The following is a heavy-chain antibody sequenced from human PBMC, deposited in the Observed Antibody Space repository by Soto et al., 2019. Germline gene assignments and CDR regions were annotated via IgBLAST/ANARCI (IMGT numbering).Heavy chain of an antibody. CDR1: GGTFSSYA. CDR2: IIPIFGTA. CDR3: ARARFEDLRLGAFDT. D-gene: IGHD3-9*01. Sequence: SVKVSCKASGGTFSSYAISWVRQAPGQGLEWMGGIIPIFGTANYAQKFQGRVTITADESTSTAYMELSSLRSEDTAVYYCARARFEDLRLGAFDTWGQGTMVTVSS. J-gene: IGHJ3*02. V-gene: IGHV1-69*13.